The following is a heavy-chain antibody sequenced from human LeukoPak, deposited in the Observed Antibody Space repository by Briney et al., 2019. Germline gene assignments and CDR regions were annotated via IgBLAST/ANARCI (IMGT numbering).Heavy chain of an antibody. V-gene: IGHV3-30-3*01. CDR1: GFTFRNYV. D-gene: IGHD3-10*01. CDR2: TSPDLNVK. Sequence: GGSLRLSCAASGFTFRNYVIHWVRQAPGKGLEWVAVTSPDLNVKLYADSVKGRFTISRDNSRSTLYLQMNSLRPEDTAIYYCAREGYYGSGSPPSLYFDYWGQGTLVTVSS. J-gene: IGHJ4*02. CDR3: AREGYYGSGSPPSLYFDY.